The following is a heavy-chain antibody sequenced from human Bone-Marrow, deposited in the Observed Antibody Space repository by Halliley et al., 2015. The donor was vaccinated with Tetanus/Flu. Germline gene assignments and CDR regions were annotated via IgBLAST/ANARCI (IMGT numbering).Heavy chain of an antibody. CDR2: SNYI. V-gene: IGHV3-21*01. CDR3: ARGGPLGYCTGGDCLGEGLCDF. J-gene: IGHJ4*02. Sequence: SNYIHYIDSVKGRFTISRDNAKASLYLQMDSLRADDTAVYFCARGGPLGYCTGGDCLGEGLCDFWGQGTLVTVSS. D-gene: IGHD2-8*02.